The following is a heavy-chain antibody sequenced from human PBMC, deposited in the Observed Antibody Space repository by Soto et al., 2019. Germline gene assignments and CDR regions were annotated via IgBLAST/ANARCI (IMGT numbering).Heavy chain of an antibody. V-gene: IGHV1-8*01. D-gene: IGHD3-10*01. J-gene: IGHJ4*02. CDR3: ARGKKLLWFGHEAPYYFDY. CDR2: MNPNSGNT. Sequence: QVQLVQSGAEVKKPGASVKVSCKASGYTFTSYDINWVRQATGQGLEWMGWMNPNSGNTGYAQKFQGRVTMTRNTSISTAYMELSSLRSEDTAVYYSARGKKLLWFGHEAPYYFDYWGQGTLVTVSS. CDR1: GYTFTSYD.